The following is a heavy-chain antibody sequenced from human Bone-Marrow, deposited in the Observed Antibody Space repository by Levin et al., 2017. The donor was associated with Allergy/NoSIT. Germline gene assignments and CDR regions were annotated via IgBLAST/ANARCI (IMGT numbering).Heavy chain of an antibody. D-gene: IGHD3-9*01. Sequence: GESLKISCKASGYTFTGYYMHWVRQAPGQGLEWMGWINPNSGGTNYAQKFQGRVTMTRDTSISTAYMELSRLRSDDTAVYYCARDKSPPATYYDILTGSFDYYMDVWGKGTTVTVSS. CDR1: GYTFTGYY. V-gene: IGHV1-2*02. J-gene: IGHJ6*03. CDR3: ARDKSPPATYYDILTGSFDYYMDV. CDR2: INPNSGGT.